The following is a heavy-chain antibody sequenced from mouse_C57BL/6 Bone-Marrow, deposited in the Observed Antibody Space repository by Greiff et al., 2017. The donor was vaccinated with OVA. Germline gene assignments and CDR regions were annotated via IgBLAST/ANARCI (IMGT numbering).Heavy chain of an antibody. CDR3: TRFPGSGY. Sequence: QVQLKQSGAELVRPGASVTLSCKASGYTFTDYEMHWVKQTPVHGLEWIGAIDPETGGTAYNQKFKGKAILTADKSSSTAYMELRSLTSEDAAVYYCTRFPGSGYWGQGTTLTVAS. CDR1: GYTFTDYE. CDR2: IDPETGGT. V-gene: IGHV1-15*01. J-gene: IGHJ2*01. D-gene: IGHD3-1*01.